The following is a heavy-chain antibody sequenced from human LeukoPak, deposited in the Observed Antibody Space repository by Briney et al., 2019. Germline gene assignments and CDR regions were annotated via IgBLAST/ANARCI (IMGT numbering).Heavy chain of an antibody. V-gene: IGHV4-39*07. D-gene: IGHD3-3*01. CDR3: ARVPSYYDFWSGYWDAFDI. CDR2: IYYSGST. J-gene: IGHJ3*02. Sequence: SETLSLTCTVSGGSISSSSYYWGWIRQPPGKGLEWIGSIYYSGSTYYNPSLKSRVTISVGTSKNQFSLKLSSVTAADTAVYYCARVPSYYDFWSGYWDAFDIWGQGTMVTVSS. CDR1: GGSISSSSYY.